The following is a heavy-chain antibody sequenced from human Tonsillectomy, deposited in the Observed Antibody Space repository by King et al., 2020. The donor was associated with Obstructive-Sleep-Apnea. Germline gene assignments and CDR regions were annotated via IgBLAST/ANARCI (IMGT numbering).Heavy chain of an antibody. Sequence: VQLVESGGGLVQPGRSLSLSCSASGFTFEEYALHWVRQVPGKGLGWVAGISWNSGRIGYTESVKGRFTISRDNAKNSLYLQMNSLRAEDTALYYCAKDMNVASDVLDIWGQGTRVTVSS. J-gene: IGHJ3*02. CDR1: GFTFEEYA. D-gene: IGHD2-21*01. V-gene: IGHV3-9*01. CDR3: AKDMNVASDVLDI. CDR2: ISWNSGRI.